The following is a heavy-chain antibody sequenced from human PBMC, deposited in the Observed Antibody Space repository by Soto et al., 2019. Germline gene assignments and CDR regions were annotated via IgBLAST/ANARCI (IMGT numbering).Heavy chain of an antibody. V-gene: IGHV3-21*01. CDR2: ISSSSSYI. D-gene: IGHD3-10*01. Sequence: LRLSCAASGFTFSSYSMNWVRQAPGKGLEWVSSISSSSSYIYYADSVKGRFTISRDNAKNSLYLQMNSLRAEDTAVYYCARDAPYYYGSGSYYNVIPGRAPFDPWGQRTLVPVSS. J-gene: IGHJ5*02. CDR3: ARDAPYYYGSGSYYNVIPGRAPFDP. CDR1: GFTFSSYS.